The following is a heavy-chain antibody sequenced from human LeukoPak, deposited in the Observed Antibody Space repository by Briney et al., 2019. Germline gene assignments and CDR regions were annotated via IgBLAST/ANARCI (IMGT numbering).Heavy chain of an antibody. J-gene: IGHJ4*02. V-gene: IGHV1-69*05. CDR2: IIPIFGTA. Sequence: ASVKVSCKASGGTFSSYAISWVRQAPGQGLEWMGGIIPIFGTANYAQKFQGRVTITTDESTSTAYMELSSLRSEDTAVYYCARSSVIVVGHFDYWGQGTLVTVSS. CDR3: ARSSVIVVGHFDY. CDR1: GGTFSSYA. D-gene: IGHD3-22*01.